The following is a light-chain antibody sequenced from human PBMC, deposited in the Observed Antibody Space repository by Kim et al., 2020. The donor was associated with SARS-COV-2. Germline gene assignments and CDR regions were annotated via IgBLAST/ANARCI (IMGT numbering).Light chain of an antibody. CDR1: SSDVGGYDY. CDR3: CSYAGSYTLL. J-gene: IGLJ2*01. Sequence: QSALTQPRSVSGSPGQSVTISCTGTSSDVGGYDYVSWYQQHPGKAPKFIIYDVSKRPSGVPDRFSGSKSGNTASLTISGLQAEDEADYYCCSYAGSYTLLFGGGTQLTVL. CDR2: DVS. V-gene: IGLV2-11*01.